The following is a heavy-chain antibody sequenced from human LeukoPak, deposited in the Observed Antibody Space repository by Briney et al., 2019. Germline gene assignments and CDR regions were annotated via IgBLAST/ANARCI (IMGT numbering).Heavy chain of an antibody. CDR2: IRGSGYNP. J-gene: IGHJ4*02. Sequence: PGGSLRLSCTASGFTFSNSDMNWVRQAPGKGLEWVSCIRGSGYNPEYTDSVKGRFTISRDNSKNTLYLQMNSLRAEDTAVYYCAKPPGYCSSTSCADYWGQGTLVTVSS. CDR1: GFTFSNSD. CDR3: AKPPGYCSSTSCADY. D-gene: IGHD2-2*03. V-gene: IGHV3-23*01.